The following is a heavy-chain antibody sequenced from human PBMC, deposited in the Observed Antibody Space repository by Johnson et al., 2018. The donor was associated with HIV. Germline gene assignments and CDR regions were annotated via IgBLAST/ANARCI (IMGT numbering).Heavy chain of an antibody. D-gene: IGHD2-2*01. CDR2: KLYDGSNK. CDR3: ARNGLIPAAKGVAFDI. CDR1: GFIFSSYA. Sequence: QVQLVESGGGVVQPGRSLRLSCAASGFIFSSYAMHWVRQAPGKGLEWVSFKLYDGSNKYYADFVKGRFTISRDNAKNSLYLQMNSLRAEDTAVYYCARNGLIPAAKGVAFDIWGQGTTVTVSS. J-gene: IGHJ3*02. V-gene: IGHV3-33*08.